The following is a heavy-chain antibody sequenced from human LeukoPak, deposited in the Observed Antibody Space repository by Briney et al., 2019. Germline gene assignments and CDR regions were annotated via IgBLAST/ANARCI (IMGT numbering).Heavy chain of an antibody. V-gene: IGHV1-69*10. CDR1: GGSFISYT. Sequence: SVKVSCKASGGSFISYTISWVRQAPGQGLEWMGGIIPILGIANYAQKFQGRVTITADKSTSTAYMELSSLRSEDTAVYYCAQTTPPYCSSTSCYSGNWFDPWGQGTLVTVSS. J-gene: IGHJ5*02. D-gene: IGHD2-2*01. CDR2: IIPILGIA. CDR3: AQTTPPYCSSTSCYSGNWFDP.